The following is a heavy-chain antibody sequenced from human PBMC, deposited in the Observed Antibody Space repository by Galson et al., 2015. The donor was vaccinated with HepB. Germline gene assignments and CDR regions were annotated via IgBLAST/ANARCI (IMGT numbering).Heavy chain of an antibody. J-gene: IGHJ2*01. V-gene: IGHV3-21*01. CDR3: ARATYYYDSSGYYSWYFDL. D-gene: IGHD3-22*01. Sequence: SLRLSCAASGFTFSSYSMNWVRQAPGKGLEWVSSISSSSSYIYYADSVKGRFTISRDNAKNSLYLQMNSLRAEDTAVYYCARATYYYDSSGYYSWYFDLWGRGTLVTVSS. CDR2: ISSSSSYI. CDR1: GFTFSSYS.